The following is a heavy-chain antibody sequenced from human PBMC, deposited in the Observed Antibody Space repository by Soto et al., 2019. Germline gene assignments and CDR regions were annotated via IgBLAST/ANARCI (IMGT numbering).Heavy chain of an antibody. Sequence: VQLLESGGGLVQPGGSLRLSCAASGFIFRDYAMNWVRQAPGKGLEWVSDISGSGDSARYADSVKGRFTISRDNSRNTLYLQINSRRVDDTAVYYCGKERRGSGWSVCNFWGQGTLVTVSS. CDR2: ISGSGDSA. CDR1: GFIFRDYA. J-gene: IGHJ4*02. D-gene: IGHD6-19*01. CDR3: GKERRGSGWSVCNF. V-gene: IGHV3-23*01.